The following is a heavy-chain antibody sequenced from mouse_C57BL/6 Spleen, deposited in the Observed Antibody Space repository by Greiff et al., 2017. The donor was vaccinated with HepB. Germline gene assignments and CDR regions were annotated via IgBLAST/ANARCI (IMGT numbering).Heavy chain of an antibody. CDR2: ISSGGDYI. D-gene: IGHD1-1*01. CDR1: GFTFSSYA. J-gene: IGHJ4*01. V-gene: IGHV5-9-1*02. Sequence: LQQSGEGLVKPGGSLKLSCAASGFTFSSYAMSWVRQTPEKRLEWVAYISSGGDYIYYADTVKGRFTISRDNARNTLYLQMSSLKSEDTAMYYCTKFITTVVRAMDYWGQGTSVTVSS. CDR3: TKFITTVVRAMDY.